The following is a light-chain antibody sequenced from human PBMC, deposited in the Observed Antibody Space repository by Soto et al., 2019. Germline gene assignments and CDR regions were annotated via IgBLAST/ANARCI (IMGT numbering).Light chain of an antibody. CDR1: QGIGND. CDR2: AAA. J-gene: IGKJ4*01. CDR3: LQDNNFPPT. V-gene: IGKV1-6*01. Sequence: AIHMTQSPSSLSASLGDRVNITCRASQGIGNDLGWYQQKPRKAPKVLIYAAASLQSGVPSRFSGSGSGTHFTLTISSRQPEDFATYYCLQDNNFPPTFGGGTKVESK.